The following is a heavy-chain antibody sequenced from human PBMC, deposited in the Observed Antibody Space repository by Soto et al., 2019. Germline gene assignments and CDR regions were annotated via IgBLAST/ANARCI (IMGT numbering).Heavy chain of an antibody. D-gene: IGHD5-18*01. J-gene: IGHJ4*02. CDR2: SNHRGST. CDR1: GGSFSNYH. CDR3: ARDGYYYGSFDY. Sequence: QVQLQQWGAGLLKPSETLSLTCGVYGGSFSNYHWSWIRQPPGKGLEWIGESNHRGSTNYNPSLKRRFTKSVDTSNKQVSLKLSSMTAADRAVYYWARDGYYYGSFDYWGQGTLVTVYS. V-gene: IGHV4-34*01.